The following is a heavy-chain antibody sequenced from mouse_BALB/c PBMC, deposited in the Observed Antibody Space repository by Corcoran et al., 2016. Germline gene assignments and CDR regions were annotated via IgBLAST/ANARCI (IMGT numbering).Heavy chain of an antibody. CDR2: INTYTGEP. CDR1: GYTFTNYG. D-gene: IGHD1-1*01. J-gene: IGHJ4*01. V-gene: IGHV9-1*02. Sequence: QIQLVKSGPELKKPGETVKISCKASGYTFTNYGMNWVKQAPGKGLKWMGWINTYTGEPTYADDFKGRFAFSLETSASTAYLQINNLKNEDMATYFCARGSFILRDYYAMDYWGQGTSVTVSS. CDR3: ARGSFILRDYYAMDY.